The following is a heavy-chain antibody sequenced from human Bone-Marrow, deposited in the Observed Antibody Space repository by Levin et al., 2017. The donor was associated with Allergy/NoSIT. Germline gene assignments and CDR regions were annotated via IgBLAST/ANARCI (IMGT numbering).Heavy chain of an antibody. D-gene: IGHD6-6*01. V-gene: IGHV4-4*02. CDR1: GGSISSSNW. CDR2: IYHSGST. Sequence: SETLSLTCAVSGGSISSSNWWSWVRQPPGKGLEWIGEIYHSGSTNYNPSLKSRVTISVDKSKNQFSLKLSSVTAADTAVYYCARDSSSFYYYYYMDVWGKGTTVTVSS. J-gene: IGHJ6*03. CDR3: ARDSSSFYYYYYMDV.